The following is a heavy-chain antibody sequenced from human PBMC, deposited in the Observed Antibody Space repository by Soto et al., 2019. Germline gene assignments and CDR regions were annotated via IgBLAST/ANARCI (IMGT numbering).Heavy chain of an antibody. V-gene: IGHV3-23*01. J-gene: IGHJ4*02. CDR1: GFTFSTYA. Sequence: EVQLLESWGGLVQPGGSLRLSCAASGFTFSTYAMNWFRQAPGKGLEWVSGISGSGVSTYYADSVKGRFTVSRDNSKNTLYLQMNSLRADDTAVFCCAKERSTGWSVDYWGEGTLVTVSS. CDR3: AKERSTGWSVDY. CDR2: ISGSGVST. D-gene: IGHD6-25*01.